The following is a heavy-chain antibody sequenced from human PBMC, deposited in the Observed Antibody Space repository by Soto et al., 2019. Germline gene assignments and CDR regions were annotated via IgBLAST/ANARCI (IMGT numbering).Heavy chain of an antibody. V-gene: IGHV4-59*01. CDR3: ARERDDGMDV. CDR1: GGSISSYY. CDR2: IYYSGST. Sequence: PSETLSLTCTVSGGSISSYYWSWIRQPPGKGLEWIGYIYYSGSTNYNPSLKSRVTISVDTSKNQFSLKLSSVTAADTAVYYCARERDDGMDVWGQGTTVTVSS. J-gene: IGHJ6*02.